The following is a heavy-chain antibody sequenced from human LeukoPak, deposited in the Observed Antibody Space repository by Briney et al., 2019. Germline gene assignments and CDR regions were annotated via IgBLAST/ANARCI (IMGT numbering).Heavy chain of an antibody. CDR3: ARGSSGWNGAFDY. CDR2: INPSGGGT. D-gene: IGHD6-19*01. CDR1: GYTFTSYY. J-gene: IGHJ4*02. V-gene: IGHV1-46*03. Sequence: ASVKVSCKASGYTFTSYYMHWVRQAPGQGLEWMGIINPSGGGTSYAQKFQGRVTMTRDTSTSTVYMELSSLRSEDTAEYCCARGSSGWNGAFDYWGQGTLVTVSS.